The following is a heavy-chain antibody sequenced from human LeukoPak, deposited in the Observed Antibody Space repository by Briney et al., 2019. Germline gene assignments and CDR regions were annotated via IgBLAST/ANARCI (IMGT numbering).Heavy chain of an antibody. V-gene: IGHV1-18*04. Sequence: ASVKVSCKASGYTFTSYYMHWVRQAPGQGLEWMGWISGYNGDINYAQRLQGRVTMTTDTSTSTAYMELRSLSSDDTAVYYCARVLSREGYFDYWGQGTLVTVSS. J-gene: IGHJ4*02. CDR1: GYTFTSYY. CDR2: ISGYNGDI. CDR3: ARVLSREGYFDY. D-gene: IGHD5-24*01.